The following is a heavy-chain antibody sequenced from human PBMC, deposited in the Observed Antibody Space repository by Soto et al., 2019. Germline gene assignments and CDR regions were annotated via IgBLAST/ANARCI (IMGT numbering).Heavy chain of an antibody. V-gene: IGHV4-59*01. CDR1: GGSISSYY. D-gene: IGHD5-12*01. CDR2: IYYSGST. Sequence: SETLSLTCTVSGGSISSYYWSWIRQPPGKGLEWIGYIYYSGSTNYNPSLKSRVTISVDTSKNQFSLKLSSVTAADTAVYYCARAGGYVPGVSFDYWGQGTLVTVSS. J-gene: IGHJ4*02. CDR3: ARAGGYVPGVSFDY.